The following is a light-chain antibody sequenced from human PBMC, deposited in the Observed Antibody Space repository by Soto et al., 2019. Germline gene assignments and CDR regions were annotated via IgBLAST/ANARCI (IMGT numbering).Light chain of an antibody. J-gene: IGKJ3*01. CDR1: QSVDSNY. CDR3: QQYGSSFT. CDR2: GAS. V-gene: IGKV3-20*01. Sequence: VLTQSPGTLSLSPGERATLSCRASQSVDSNYLAWYQQKPGQSPRLLIFGASSRDTGIPDRFSGSGSGTDFTLTISRLEPEDFAVYYCQQYGSSFTFGPGTKVDVK.